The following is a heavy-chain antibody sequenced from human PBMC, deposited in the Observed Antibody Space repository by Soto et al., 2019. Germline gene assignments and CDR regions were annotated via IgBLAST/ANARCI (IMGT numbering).Heavy chain of an antibody. D-gene: IGHD2-15*01. CDR1: GFAFSSYS. V-gene: IGHV3-23*01. CDR2: IGTSYGNT. CDR3: AEAESCSAGDCYLFGY. Sequence: PGGSLRLSCAASGFAFSSYSMSWVRQAPGKGLEWVSAIGTSYGNTYYAASVKGRFTISRDNSKNTLFLQMDSPIAEDTAMYFCAEAESCSAGDCYLFGYWGQGALVTVSS. J-gene: IGHJ4*02.